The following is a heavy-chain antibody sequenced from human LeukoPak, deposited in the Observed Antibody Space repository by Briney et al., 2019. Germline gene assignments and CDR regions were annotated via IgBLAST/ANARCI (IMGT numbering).Heavy chain of an antibody. D-gene: IGHD3-22*01. V-gene: IGHV3-23*01. CDR2: ISDSGGRT. CDR1: GITLSNYG. Sequence: GGSLRLSCVVSGITLSNYGMSWVHQAPGKGLEWVAGISDSGGRTNYADSVKGRFTISRDSPKNTLYLQMNSLRAEDTAVYFCAKRGVVIRVILVGFHKEAYYFDSWGQGALVTVSS. CDR3: AKRGVVIRVILVGFHKEAYYFDS. J-gene: IGHJ4*02.